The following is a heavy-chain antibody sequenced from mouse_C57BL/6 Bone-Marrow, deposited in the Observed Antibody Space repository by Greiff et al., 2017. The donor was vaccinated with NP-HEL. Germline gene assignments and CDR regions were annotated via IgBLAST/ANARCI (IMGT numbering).Heavy chain of an antibody. CDR3: ARSWYPDY. J-gene: IGHJ2*01. CDR2: IYPADGYT. V-gene: IGHV1-58*01. Sequence: VQLQQPGAELVRPGSSVKMSCKTSGYTFTSYCMNWVKQRPGQGLEWIGYIYPADGYTEYNEKFKGKATLTSDTSSSTAYMQLSSLTSEDSAIYFCARSWYPDYWGQGTTLTVSS. CDR1: GYTFTSYC. D-gene: IGHD1-1*02.